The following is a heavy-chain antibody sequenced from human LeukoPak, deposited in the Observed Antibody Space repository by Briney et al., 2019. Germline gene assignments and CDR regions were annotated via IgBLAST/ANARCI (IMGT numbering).Heavy chain of an antibody. V-gene: IGHV3-7*01. J-gene: IGHJ4*02. D-gene: IGHD2-15*01. CDR1: GFTFSSYW. Sequence: PGGSLRLSCAASGFTFSSYWMSWVRQAPGKGLEWVANIKQDGSEKYYVDSVKGRFTISRDNAKNSLYLQMNSLRAEDSAVYYCASGVAAYYFDYWGQRTLVTVSS. CDR2: IKQDGSEK. CDR3: ASGVAAYYFDY.